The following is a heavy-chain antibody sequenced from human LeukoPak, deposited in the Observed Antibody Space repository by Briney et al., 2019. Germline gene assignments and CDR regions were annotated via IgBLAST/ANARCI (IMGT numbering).Heavy chain of an antibody. V-gene: IGHV3-48*04. CDR1: GFTFSNAW. Sequence: QPGGSLRLSCAASGFTFSNAWMNWVRQAPGKGLEWVSYISSSGSTIYYADSVKGRFTISRDNAKNSLYLQMNSLRAEDTAVYYCAKAGSIRFDYWGQGTLVTVSS. CDR2: ISSSGSTI. D-gene: IGHD1-26*01. CDR3: AKAGSIRFDY. J-gene: IGHJ4*02.